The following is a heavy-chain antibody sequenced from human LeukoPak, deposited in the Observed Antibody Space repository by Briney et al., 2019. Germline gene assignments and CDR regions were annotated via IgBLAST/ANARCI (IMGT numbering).Heavy chain of an antibody. CDR2: IRYDGNNK. CDR1: GFTFSSTG. D-gene: IGHD6-13*01. J-gene: IGHJ4*02. CDR3: ARTYSPDY. Sequence: GGSLRLSCAASGFTFSSTGMHWVRQAPGKGLEWGSYIRYDGNNKYYGDSVKGRLTVSRDTSKNTLYRQMNSLRVEDTPEYYCARTYSPDYWGQGTLVTVSS. V-gene: IGHV3-30*02.